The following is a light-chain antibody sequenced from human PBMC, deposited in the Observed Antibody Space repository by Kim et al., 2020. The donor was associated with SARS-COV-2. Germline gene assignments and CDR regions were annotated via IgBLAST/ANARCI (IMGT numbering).Light chain of an antibody. CDR2: GAS. Sequence: PGERANRARRGRQGGSSRYVAWDQQKPGQAPRLLIYGASSRATGIPDRFRGSGSGKGFTLTISRLGPEDFGVYYCQQYGSPPPYSFGQGTKLEI. CDR1: QGGSSRY. J-gene: IGKJ2*03. V-gene: IGKV3-20*01. CDR3: QQYGSPPPYS.